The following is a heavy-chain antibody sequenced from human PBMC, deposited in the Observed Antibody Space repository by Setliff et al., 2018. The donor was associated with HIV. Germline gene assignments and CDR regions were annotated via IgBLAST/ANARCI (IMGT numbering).Heavy chain of an antibody. Sequence: GGSLRLSCAASGFTFSSYAMSWVRQAPGKGLEWVTTISGSGGAIHYADSVKGRFTISRDNSKNTLFLQMNSLRSEDTAVYYCAKEDQRVTSVDYWGQGTPVTVSS. V-gene: IGHV3-23*01. CDR1: GFTFSSYA. CDR3: AKEDQRVTSVDY. D-gene: IGHD2-2*01. J-gene: IGHJ4*02. CDR2: ISGSGGAI.